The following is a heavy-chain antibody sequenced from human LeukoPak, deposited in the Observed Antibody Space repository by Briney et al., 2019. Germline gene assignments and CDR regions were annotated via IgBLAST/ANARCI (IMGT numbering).Heavy chain of an antibody. Sequence: GASVKVSCMASGYTFTGYYMHWVRQAPGQGLEWMGWINPNSGGTNYAQKFQGRVTMTRDTSISTAYMELSRLRSDDTAVYYCARVRLNYYDSSGTPFDYWGQGTLVTVSS. CDR3: ARVRLNYYDSSGTPFDY. D-gene: IGHD3-22*01. CDR1: GYTFTGYY. J-gene: IGHJ4*02. V-gene: IGHV1-2*02. CDR2: INPNSGGT.